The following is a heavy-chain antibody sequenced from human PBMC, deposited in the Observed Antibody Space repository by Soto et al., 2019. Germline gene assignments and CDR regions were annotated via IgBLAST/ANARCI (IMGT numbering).Heavy chain of an antibody. CDR3: ARESGLRSSGWSYYFDS. Sequence: EVQLVESGGALVQPGGSLRLSCAASGFTLSSYSMHWVRQAPGKGLEWVSYISGSGGTIYYADSVKGRFTVSRDNAKSSLSVQMNSLRDEDTAVYFCARESGLRSSGWSYYFDSWGQGTRVTVSS. J-gene: IGHJ4*02. CDR1: GFTLSSYS. V-gene: IGHV3-48*02. CDR2: ISGSGGTI. D-gene: IGHD6-19*01.